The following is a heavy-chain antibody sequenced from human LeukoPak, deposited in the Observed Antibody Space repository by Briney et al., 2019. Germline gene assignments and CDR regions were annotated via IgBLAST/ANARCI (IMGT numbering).Heavy chain of an antibody. Sequence: PGGSLRLSCAASGFTFSSYGVHWVRQAPGKRLEWGAAISYDGSNKYYADSVKGRFTISRDNSKNTLYLQMYSLRAEDTAVYYCAKDRWGHCGGDCYFFDYWGQGTLVTVSS. V-gene: IGHV3-30*18. CDR2: ISYDGSNK. J-gene: IGHJ4*02. CDR3: AKDRWGHCGGDCYFFDY. CDR1: GFTFSSYG. D-gene: IGHD2-21*02.